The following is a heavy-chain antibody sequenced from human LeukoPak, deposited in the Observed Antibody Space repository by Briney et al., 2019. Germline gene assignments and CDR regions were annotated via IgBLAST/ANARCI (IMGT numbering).Heavy chain of an antibody. CDR1: GFTFSSYS. CDR2: IRYDGSNK. Sequence: GGSLRLSCAASGFTFSSYSMNWVRQAPGKGLEWVAFIRYDGSNKYYADSVKGRFTISRDNSKNTLYLQMNSLRAEDTAVYYATKSDFWSGYYDYWGQGTLVTVSS. D-gene: IGHD3-3*01. CDR3: TKSDFWSGYYDY. V-gene: IGHV3-30*02. J-gene: IGHJ4*02.